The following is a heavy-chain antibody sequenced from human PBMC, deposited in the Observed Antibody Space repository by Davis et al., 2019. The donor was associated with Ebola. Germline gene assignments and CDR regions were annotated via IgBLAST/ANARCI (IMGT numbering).Heavy chain of an antibody. V-gene: IGHV4-59*01. Sequence: MPSETLSLTCTVSGGSISSYYWSWIRQPPGKGLEWIGYIYYSGSTNYNPSLKSRVTISVDTSKNQFSLKLSSVTAADTAVYYWASAGGYYYDSSGYYSNWYFDLWGRGTLVTVSS. CDR3: ASAGGYYYDSSGYYSNWYFDL. CDR2: IYYSGST. J-gene: IGHJ2*01. D-gene: IGHD3-22*01. CDR1: GGSISSYY.